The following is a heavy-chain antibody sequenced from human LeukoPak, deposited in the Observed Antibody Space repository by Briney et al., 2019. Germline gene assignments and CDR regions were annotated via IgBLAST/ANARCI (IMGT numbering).Heavy chain of an antibody. V-gene: IGHV4-39*07. CDR3: ARREGYSYGPYKYYYYMDV. CDR2: IHYSGST. D-gene: IGHD5-18*01. J-gene: IGHJ6*03. Sequence: SETLSLTCTVSGGSISSSSYYWGWIRQPPGKGLEWIGSIHYSGSTYYNPSLKSRVTISVDKSKNQFSLKLSSVTAADTAVYYCARREGYSYGPYKYYYYMDVWGKGTTVTISS. CDR1: GGSISSSSYY.